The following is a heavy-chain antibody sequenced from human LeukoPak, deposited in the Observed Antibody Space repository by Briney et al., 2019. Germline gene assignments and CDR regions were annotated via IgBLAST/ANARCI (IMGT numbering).Heavy chain of an antibody. CDR3: ARDGYSYGLWYYFDY. Sequence: LSQTLSLTCAISGDSFFSNSAAWNWIRQSPSRGLEWLGRTYYRSKWYNDYAVSVKSRITINPDTSKNQFSLQLNSVTPEDTAVYYCARDGYSYGLWYYFDYWGQGTLVTVSS. CDR2: TYYRSKWYN. J-gene: IGHJ4*02. V-gene: IGHV6-1*01. D-gene: IGHD5-18*01. CDR1: GDSFFSNSAA.